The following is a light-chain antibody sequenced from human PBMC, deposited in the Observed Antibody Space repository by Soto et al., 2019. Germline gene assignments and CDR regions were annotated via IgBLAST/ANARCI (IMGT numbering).Light chain of an antibody. CDR2: GVS. V-gene: IGKV3-20*01. CDR1: QSFSGNY. CDR3: QQYGTSPPMYT. J-gene: IGKJ2*01. Sequence: EIVLTQSPGTLSLSPGERATLSCRASQSFSGNYLAWYQQKPGQAPRLLIYGVSSRATGIPDRFSGSGSGTDFTLSISRLEPEDFAVYYWQQYGTSPPMYTFGQGTKLEIK.